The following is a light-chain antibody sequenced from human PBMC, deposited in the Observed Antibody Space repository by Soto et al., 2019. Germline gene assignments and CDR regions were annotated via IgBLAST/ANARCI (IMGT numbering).Light chain of an antibody. CDR1: QIFSSW. Sequence: EIQLTKSPSTLSESVGDRVTITCPSRQIFSSWLAWYQQKPGKAPNLLIYETSTLQSGVPSRFSGSGSGTEFTLTINSLQPDDSATYYCQQYNYLCTFGQGTKVDIK. CDR3: QQYNYLCT. J-gene: IGKJ1*01. CDR2: ETS. V-gene: IGKV1-5*03.